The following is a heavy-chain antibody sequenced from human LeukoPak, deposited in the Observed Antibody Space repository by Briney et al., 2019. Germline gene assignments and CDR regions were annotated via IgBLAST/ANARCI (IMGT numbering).Heavy chain of an antibody. V-gene: IGHV3-21*01. CDR3: ARGPDSVGAINGYYGMDV. J-gene: IGHJ6*02. CDR1: GFTFSSYS. CDR2: ISSSSSYI. D-gene: IGHD1-26*01. Sequence: GGSLRLSCAASGFTFSSYSMTWVRQAPGKGLEWVSSISSSSSYIYYADSVKGRFTISRDNAKSSLYLQMNSLRAEDTAVYYCARGPDSVGAINGYYGMDVWGQGTTVTVSS.